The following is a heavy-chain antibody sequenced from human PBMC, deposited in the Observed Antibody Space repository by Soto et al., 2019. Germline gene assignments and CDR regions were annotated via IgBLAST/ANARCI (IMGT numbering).Heavy chain of an antibody. D-gene: IGHD1-26*01. J-gene: IGHJ4*02. V-gene: IGHV1-8*01. Sequence: ASVKVSCKASGYSFTSLDINWVRQTAGQGLEWMGWMEPSTGRTGYAQKFQGRVTMTRDASINTAYMELTTLTSDDTAFYYCARGVSAGVDYWGQGTLVTV. CDR1: GYSFTSLD. CDR2: MEPSTGRT. CDR3: ARGVSAGVDY.